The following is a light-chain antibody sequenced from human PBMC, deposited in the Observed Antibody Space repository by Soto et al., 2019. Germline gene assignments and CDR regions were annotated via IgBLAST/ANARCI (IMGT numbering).Light chain of an antibody. CDR3: QQYSTYPLT. CDR1: QGISNY. V-gene: IGKV1-16*02. J-gene: IGKJ5*01. CDR2: YAS. Sequence: DIQMTQSPSSLSASVGDRVTITCRASQGISNYLAWSQQKPGKAPKSLIYYASSLRSGVPSKFSGSGFGTEFTLTISSLQPEDFATYYCQQYSTYPLTFGQGTRLEIK.